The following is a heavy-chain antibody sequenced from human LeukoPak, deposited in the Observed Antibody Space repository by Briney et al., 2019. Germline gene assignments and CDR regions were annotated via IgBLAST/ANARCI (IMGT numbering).Heavy chain of an antibody. CDR2: VYSGGNT. CDR1: GFTVSSNF. D-gene: IGHD3-16*02. V-gene: IGHV3-53*01. J-gene: IGHJ4*02. Sequence: PGGSLRLSCAASGFTVSSNFMSWVRQAPGKGLKWVSVVYSGGNTYYADSVKGRFTISRGNSKNTLYLQVNSLRAEDTAVYYCARGNGLIMDSWGQGTLVTVSS. CDR3: ARGNGLIMDS.